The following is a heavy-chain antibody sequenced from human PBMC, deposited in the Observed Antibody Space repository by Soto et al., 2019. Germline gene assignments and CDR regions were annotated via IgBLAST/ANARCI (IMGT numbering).Heavy chain of an antibody. J-gene: IGHJ6*02. CDR1: GGTFSSYA. CDR2: IIPIFGTA. CDR3: ARWVLPAAIEPYGMDV. D-gene: IGHD2-2*01. Sequence: QVQLVQSGAEVKKPGSSVKVSCKASGGTFSSYAISWVRQAPGQGLEWMGGIIPIFGTANYAQKFQGRVTITADESTSTAYRELSSLRSEDTAVYYCARWVLPAAIEPYGMDVWGQGTTVTVSS. V-gene: IGHV1-69*01.